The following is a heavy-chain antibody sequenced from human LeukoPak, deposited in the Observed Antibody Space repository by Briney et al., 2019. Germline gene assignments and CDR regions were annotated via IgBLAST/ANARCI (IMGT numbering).Heavy chain of an antibody. Sequence: ASVKVSCKASGYTFTGYYMHWVRQAPGQGLEWMGWINPNSGGTNYAQKFQGTVTMTRDTSISTAYMELSSLRSEDTAVYYCAVPQFPKIKYYDFWSGSNWFDPWGQGTLVTVSS. CDR1: GYTFTGYY. CDR2: INPNSGGT. V-gene: IGHV1-2*02. J-gene: IGHJ5*02. CDR3: AVPQFPKIKYYDFWSGSNWFDP. D-gene: IGHD3-3*01.